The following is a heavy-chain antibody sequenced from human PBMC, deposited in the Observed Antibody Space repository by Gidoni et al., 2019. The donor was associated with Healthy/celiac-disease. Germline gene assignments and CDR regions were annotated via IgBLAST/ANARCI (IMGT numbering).Heavy chain of an antibody. CDR3: ARQAGITIFGVVPNWFDP. CDR1: GGPISSSSYY. J-gene: IGHJ5*02. CDR2: IYYSGST. V-gene: IGHV4-39*01. D-gene: IGHD3-3*01. Sequence: QLQLQESGPGLVKPSETLSLTCTVSGGPISSSSYYWGWIRQPPGKGLEWIGSIYYSGSTYYNPSLKSRVTLSVDTSKNQFSLKLSSVTAADTAVYYCARQAGITIFGVVPNWFDPWGQGTLVTVSS.